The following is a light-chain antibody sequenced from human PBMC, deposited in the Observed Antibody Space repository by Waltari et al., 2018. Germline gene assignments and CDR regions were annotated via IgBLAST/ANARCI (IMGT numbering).Light chain of an antibody. V-gene: IGKV3-20*01. CDR1: QSVGRY. Sequence: EIVLTQSPGTLSLSTGERATLSCRASQSVGRYLAWYKQQHGQAPRLLIYDASTRATGIPDRFSGGGSGTDFSLTISRLEPEDFAVYYCQMYVRLPVTFGQGTKVEI. J-gene: IGKJ1*01. CDR2: DAS. CDR3: QMYVRLPVT.